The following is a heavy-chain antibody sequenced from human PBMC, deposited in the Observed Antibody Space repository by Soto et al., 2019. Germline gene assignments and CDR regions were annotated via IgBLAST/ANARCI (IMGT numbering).Heavy chain of an antibody. CDR3: ARDRYGDYQKDY. V-gene: IGHV3-48*02. J-gene: IGHJ4*02. D-gene: IGHD4-17*01. CDR1: GFTFSSYS. CDR2: ISSSGTTI. Sequence: EVQLVESGGGLVQPGESLRLSCAASGFTFSSYSMNWVRQAQGKGLEWVSYISSSGTTIYYADSVKGRFTISRDNAKNSLYLQMNSLSDEDTAVYYCARDRYGDYQKDYWGQGTLVTVSS.